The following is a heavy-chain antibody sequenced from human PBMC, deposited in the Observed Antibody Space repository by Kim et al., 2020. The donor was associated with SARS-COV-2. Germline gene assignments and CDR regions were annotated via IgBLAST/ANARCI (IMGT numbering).Heavy chain of an antibody. CDR1: GFNVGTNY. D-gene: IGHD2-15*01. Sequence: GGSLRLSCAASGFNVGTNYLSWVRQAPGKGLEWVSVILSGGSTHYTDSVRGRFTISRDNSRNTLYLQMDNLRVDDTAVYYCARDALLIYWGQGALVPVSS. V-gene: IGHV3-53*01. J-gene: IGHJ4*02. CDR2: ILSGGST. CDR3: ARDALLIY.